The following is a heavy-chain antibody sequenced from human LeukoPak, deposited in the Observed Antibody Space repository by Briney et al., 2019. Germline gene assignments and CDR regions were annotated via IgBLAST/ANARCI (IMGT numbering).Heavy chain of an antibody. CDR1: GYRGTSYW. CDR2: IYPGDSDT. V-gene: IGHV5-51*01. Sequence: GESVKISCKGSGYRGTSYWIGWVRQLPGKGLEWMGTIYPGDSDTRYSPSFQGQVTISADKSINTAYLQWSSLKASDTAMYYCARRDNQIGDYWGQGTLVTVSS. J-gene: IGHJ4*02. D-gene: IGHD2-15*01. CDR3: ARRDNQIGDY.